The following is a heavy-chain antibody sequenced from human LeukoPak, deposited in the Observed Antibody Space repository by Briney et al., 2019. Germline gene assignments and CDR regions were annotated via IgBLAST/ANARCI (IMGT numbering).Heavy chain of an antibody. CDR1: GGSISSYY. J-gene: IGHJ3*02. D-gene: IGHD6-13*01. CDR2: IYTSGST. Sequence: SETLSLTCTVSGGSISSYYWSWIRQPPGKGLEWIGRIYTSGSTNYNPSLKSRVTISVDTSKNQFSLKLSSVTAADTAVYYCAKSESSSYYNAFDIWGQGTMVTVSS. CDR3: AKSESSSYYNAFDI. V-gene: IGHV4-4*07.